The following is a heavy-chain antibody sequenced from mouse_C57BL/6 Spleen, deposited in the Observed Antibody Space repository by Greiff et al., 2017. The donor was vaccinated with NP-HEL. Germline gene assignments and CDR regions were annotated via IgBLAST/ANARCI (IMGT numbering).Heavy chain of an antibody. V-gene: IGHV5-17*01. J-gene: IGHJ4*01. Sequence: EVKLMESGGGLVKPGGSLKLSCAASGFTFSDYGMHWVRQAPEKGLEWVAYISSGSSTIYYADTVKGRFTISRDNAKNTLFLQMTSLRSEDTAMYYCARRGFPYYYGSSYAMDYWGQGTSVTVSS. CDR3: ARRGFPYYYGSSYAMDY. D-gene: IGHD1-1*01. CDR1: GFTFSDYG. CDR2: ISSGSSTI.